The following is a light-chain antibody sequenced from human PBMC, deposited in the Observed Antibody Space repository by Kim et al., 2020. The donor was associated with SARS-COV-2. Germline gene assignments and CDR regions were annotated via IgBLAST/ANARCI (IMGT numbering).Light chain of an antibody. CDR1: QGISSY. J-gene: IGKJ2*01. Sequence: SASTGDRVTITCRASQGISSYLAWYQQKPGKAPKLLIHAASTLQSGVPSRFSGSGSGTDFTLTISCLQSEDFATYYCQQYYSYPYTFGQGTKLEI. CDR3: QQYYSYPYT. V-gene: IGKV1-8*01. CDR2: AAS.